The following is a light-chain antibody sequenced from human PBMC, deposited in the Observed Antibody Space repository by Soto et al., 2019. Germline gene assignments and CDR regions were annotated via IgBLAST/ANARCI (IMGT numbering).Light chain of an antibody. CDR3: QRYHSALLT. Sequence: DIQMTQSPSSLSASVGDRVTMTCRASQDIRNYVAWYQQKQGEVPKLLIYAASTLQSGVPARFSGGGFGTDFTLTISSLRPEDVATYFCQRYHSALLTFGPGTKVDLK. J-gene: IGKJ3*01. CDR2: AAS. CDR1: QDIRNY. V-gene: IGKV1-27*01.